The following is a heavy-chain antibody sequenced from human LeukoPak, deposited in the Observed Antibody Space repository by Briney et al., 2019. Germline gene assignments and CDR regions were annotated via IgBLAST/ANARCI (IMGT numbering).Heavy chain of an antibody. D-gene: IGHD6-19*01. CDR2: ISSSSTI. J-gene: IGHJ4*02. V-gene: IGHV3-48*04. Sequence: GGFLRLSCAASGFTFSSYSMNWVRQAPGKGLEWISYISSSSTIYYADSVKGRFTISRDNAKNSLYLQMNSLRAEDTAVYYCAKDRRYSSGCKPLDYWGQGTLVTVSS. CDR3: AKDRRYSSGCKPLDY. CDR1: GFTFSSYS.